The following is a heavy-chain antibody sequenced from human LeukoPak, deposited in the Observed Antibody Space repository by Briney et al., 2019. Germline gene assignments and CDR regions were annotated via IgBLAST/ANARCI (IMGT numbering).Heavy chain of an antibody. CDR1: GGSISSSSYY. CDR2: IYYSGST. D-gene: IGHD6-19*01. V-gene: IGHV4-61*01. CDR3: ARGSDSSPFY. Sequence: PSQTLSLTCTVSGGSISSSSYYWTWIRQPPGKGLKWIAYIYYSGSTNYNPSLKSRVTISIDTSKNQFSLNLSSVTAADTAMYYCARGSDSSPFYWGQGTLVTVSS. J-gene: IGHJ4*02.